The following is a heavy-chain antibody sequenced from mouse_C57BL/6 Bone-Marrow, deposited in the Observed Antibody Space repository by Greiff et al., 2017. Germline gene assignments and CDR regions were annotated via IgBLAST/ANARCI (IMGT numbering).Heavy chain of an antibody. CDR1: GYNFTCYW. CDR2: LHTNSGST. V-gene: IGHV1-64*01. J-gene: IGHJ4*01. Sequence: QVQLQQPGAELVKPGASVQLSCKASGYNFTCYWMHWVKQRPGQGLEWIGMLHTNSGSTKYNEKFKSKATLTVDKSSSTAYMQLSSLTSEDSAVYYFARWIYYGNYDSRDYWGQGTSVTVSS. CDR3: ARWIYYGNYDSRDY. D-gene: IGHD2-1*01.